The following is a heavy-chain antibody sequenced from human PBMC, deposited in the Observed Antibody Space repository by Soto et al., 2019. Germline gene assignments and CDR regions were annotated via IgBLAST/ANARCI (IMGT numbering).Heavy chain of an antibody. Sequence: QITLKESGPTLVKPTQTLTLTCTFSGFSLSTSGVGVGWIRQPPGKALEWLALIYWDDDKRYSPSLKSRLTITKDTPKNQVVLTMTNMDPVDTATYYCAHRPYYYDSSGYSREGYFQHWGQGTLVTVSS. D-gene: IGHD3-22*01. CDR1: GFSLSTSGVG. J-gene: IGHJ1*01. V-gene: IGHV2-5*02. CDR2: IYWDDDK. CDR3: AHRPYYYDSSGYSREGYFQH.